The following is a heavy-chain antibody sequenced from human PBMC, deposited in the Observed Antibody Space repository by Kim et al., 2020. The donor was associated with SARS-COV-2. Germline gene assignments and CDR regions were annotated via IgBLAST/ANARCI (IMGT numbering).Heavy chain of an antibody. V-gene: IGHV4-34*01. D-gene: IGHD6-19*01. CDR3: ARGNGKWLVLAPFDY. CDR1: GGSFSGYY. CDR2: INHSGST. Sequence: SETLSLTCAVYGGSFSGYYWSWIRQPPGKGLEWIGEINHSGSTNYNPSLKSRVTISVDTSKNQFSLKLSSVTAADTAVYYCARGNGKWLVLAPFDYWGQGTLVTVSS. J-gene: IGHJ4*02.